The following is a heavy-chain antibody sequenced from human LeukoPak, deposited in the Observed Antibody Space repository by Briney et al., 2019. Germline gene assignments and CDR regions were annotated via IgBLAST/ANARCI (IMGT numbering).Heavy chain of an antibody. D-gene: IGHD6-13*01. Sequence: ASVKVSCKASGYTFTNYGLHWVRQAPGQRLEWMGWISAGNGDTKYSQEFQGRVAITMDTSASIVYMELTGLRSEDTAVYYCLGFKATAGPTDSFDIRGQGTMVTVSP. CDR1: GYTFTNYG. CDR2: ISAGNGDT. V-gene: IGHV1-3*01. J-gene: IGHJ3*02. CDR3: LGFKATAGPTDSFDI.